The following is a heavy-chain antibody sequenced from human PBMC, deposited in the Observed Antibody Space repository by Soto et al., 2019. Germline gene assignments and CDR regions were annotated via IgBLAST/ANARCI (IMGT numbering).Heavy chain of an antibody. CDR2: TSWDGNNK. D-gene: IGHD2-2*01. Sequence: GGSLRLSCAASGFTFSGYAMHWVRQPPGKGLEWVAVTSWDGNNKYYADSVKGQFTISRDNSKNTLYLQMNSLRAEDMAVYYCAKVVVPAAMVNYYYGMDVWGQGTTVTVSS. V-gene: IGHV3-30*04. CDR3: AKVVVPAAMVNYYYGMDV. CDR1: GFTFSGYA. J-gene: IGHJ6*02.